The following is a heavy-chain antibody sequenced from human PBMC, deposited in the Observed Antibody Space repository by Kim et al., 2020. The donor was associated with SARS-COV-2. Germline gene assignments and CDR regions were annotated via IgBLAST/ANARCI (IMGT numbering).Heavy chain of an antibody. CDR3: SRVETLQWLVRARCYGMDV. V-gene: IGHV1-8*01. Sequence: ASVKVSCKASGYTFTSYDINWVRQATGQGLEWMGWMNPNSGNTGYAQKFQGRVTMTRNTSISTAYMELSSLRSEDTAVYYCSRVETLQWLVRARCYGMDVWVQGSTVTVSS. CDR2: MNPNSGNT. CDR1: GYTFTSYD. D-gene: IGHD6-19*01. J-gene: IGHJ6*01.